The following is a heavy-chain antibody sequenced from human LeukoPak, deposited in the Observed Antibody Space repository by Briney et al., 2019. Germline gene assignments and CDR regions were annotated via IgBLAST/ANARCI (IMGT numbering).Heavy chain of an antibody. J-gene: IGHJ4*02. CDR2: INWSGGST. Sequence: PGGSLRLSCAASGFAFVDYAMSWVRQPPCKGLAGVSGINWSGGSTGYADSVKGRFTISRDNAKNSLSLQMNSMSAEDTALYHCERGKSSSTGAHPDYWGQGTLVTVSS. CDR3: ERGKSSSTGAHPDY. CDR1: GFAFVDYA. D-gene: IGHD2-2*01. V-gene: IGHV3-20*01.